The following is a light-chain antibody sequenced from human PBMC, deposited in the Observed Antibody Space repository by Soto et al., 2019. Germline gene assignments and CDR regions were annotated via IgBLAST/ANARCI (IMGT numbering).Light chain of an antibody. Sequence: QSVLTQPASVSGSPGQSITISCTGTSSDIGDYIYVSWYQQHPGKAPKLMIHDVSDRPSGVSNRFSGSKSGNTASLTISGLQAEDEADYYCSSYSSSSTLIFGGGTQLTVL. CDR1: SSDIGDYIY. CDR2: DVS. J-gene: IGLJ2*01. V-gene: IGLV2-14*01. CDR3: SSYSSSSTLI.